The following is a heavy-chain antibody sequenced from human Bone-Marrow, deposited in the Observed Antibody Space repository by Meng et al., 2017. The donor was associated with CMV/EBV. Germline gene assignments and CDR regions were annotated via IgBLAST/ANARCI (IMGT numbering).Heavy chain of an antibody. CDR3: ARPLESVGPGSSWFDP. CDR1: GYTFTGYY. Sequence: ASVKVSCKASGYTFTGYYMHWVRQAPGQGLEWMGWINPNSGGTNYAQKFQGRVTMTRDTSISTAYMELSRLRSDDTAVYYCARPLESVGPGSSWFDPWGPGTLVTVSS. J-gene: IGHJ5*02. V-gene: IGHV1-2*02. CDR2: INPNSGGT. D-gene: IGHD3-10*01.